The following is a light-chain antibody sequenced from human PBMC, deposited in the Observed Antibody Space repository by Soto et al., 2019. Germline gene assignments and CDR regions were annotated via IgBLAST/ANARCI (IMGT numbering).Light chain of an antibody. CDR2: EIT. CDR1: SSDIGAYNY. J-gene: IGLJ1*01. Sequence: QSALTQPASVSGSPGRSITISCTGTSSDIGAYNYVSWYQQHPGKAPKLIIYEITNRPSGISTRFSGSRSGNTASLSISGLQAEDEAYYYCSSYSSAAAFVFGTGTKLTVL. CDR3: SSYSSAAAFV. V-gene: IGLV2-14*03.